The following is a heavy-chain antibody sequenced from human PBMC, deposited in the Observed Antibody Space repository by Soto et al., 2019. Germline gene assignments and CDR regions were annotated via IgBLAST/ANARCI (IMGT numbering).Heavy chain of an antibody. CDR3: ATAIEAPFNNYDY. V-gene: IGHV3-7*01. J-gene: IGHJ4*02. CDR1: GFTFSNYW. Sequence: EVQLVESGGDLVQPGGSLSLSCVASGFTFSNYWMNWVRQAPGMGLEWVAGIKEDASEKNSVDSVKGRFSISRDNAKNSLFLQLNSLRAEATAVYYCATAIEAPFNNYDYWGQGTLVTVSS. CDR2: IKEDASEK.